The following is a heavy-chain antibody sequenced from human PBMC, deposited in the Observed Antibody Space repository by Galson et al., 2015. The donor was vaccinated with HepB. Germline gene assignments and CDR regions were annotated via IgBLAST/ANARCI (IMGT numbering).Heavy chain of an antibody. D-gene: IGHD5-24*01. J-gene: IGHJ3*02. V-gene: IGHV3-23*01. CDR1: GFTFTNIHA. Sequence: SLRLSCAASGFTFTNIHALSWVRQAPGKGLEWVSVISGSGGSTYYAESVKGRFTISRDNSKNTLYLQMNSLRAEDTAVYHCAKGLQSANYASDIWGQGTMVTVSS. CDR3: AKGLQSANYASDI. CDR2: ISGSGGST.